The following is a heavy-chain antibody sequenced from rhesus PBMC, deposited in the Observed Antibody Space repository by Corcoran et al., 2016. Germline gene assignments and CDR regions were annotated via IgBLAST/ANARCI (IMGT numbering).Heavy chain of an antibody. J-gene: IGHJ4*01. Sequence: EVQLVETGGGLVQPGGSLKLSCAASGFTFSSYGMSWVRQAPGKGLEWVSAINSGGGSTYYADSVKGRFTSSRDNSKNTLSRQMNSLRAEDTAVYYCAKARYYSSWSLVYWGQGVLVTVSS. D-gene: IGHD6-13*01. V-gene: IGHV3S5*01. CDR3: AKARYYSSWSLVY. CDR1: GFTFSSYG. CDR2: INSGGGST.